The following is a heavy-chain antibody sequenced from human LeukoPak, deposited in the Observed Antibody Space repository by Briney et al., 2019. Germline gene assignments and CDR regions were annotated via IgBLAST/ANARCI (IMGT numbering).Heavy chain of an antibody. D-gene: IGHD3-22*01. V-gene: IGHV1-46*01. CDR1: GYTFTSYY. Sequence: ASVKVSCKASGYTFTSYYMHWVRQAPGQGLGWMGIINPSGGSTSYAQKFQGRVTMARDTSTSTVYMELSSLRSEDTAVYYCVRGLDYYDSSGYFDYWGQGTLVTVSS. CDR3: VRGLDYYDSSGYFDY. J-gene: IGHJ4*02. CDR2: INPSGGST.